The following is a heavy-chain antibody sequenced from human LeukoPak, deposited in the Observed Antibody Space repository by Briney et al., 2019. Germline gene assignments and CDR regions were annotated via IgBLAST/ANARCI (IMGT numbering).Heavy chain of an antibody. D-gene: IGHD5-12*01. CDR1: GFTFTTYW. CDR3: AKDPRWLALGH. J-gene: IGHJ4*02. Sequence: PGGSLRLSCAASGFTFTTYWMSWVRQAPGKGLEWVANIKQDGSETYYLDSVKGRFTISRDDSKNTLYLQMNSLRAEDTAVYYCAKDPRWLALGHWGQGTLVTVSS. CDR2: IKQDGSET. V-gene: IGHV3-7*03.